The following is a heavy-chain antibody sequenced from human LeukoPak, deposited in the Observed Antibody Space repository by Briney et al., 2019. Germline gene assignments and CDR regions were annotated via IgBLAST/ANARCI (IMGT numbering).Heavy chain of an antibody. CDR1: GGSISSGSYY. Sequence: SETLSLTCTVSGGSISSGSYYWSWIRQPARKGLEWIGRIYTSGSTNYNPSLKSRVTISVDTSKNQFSLKLSSVTAADTAVYYCARGRGYSYPGDFDYWGQGTLVTASS. J-gene: IGHJ4*02. D-gene: IGHD5-18*01. V-gene: IGHV4-61*02. CDR3: ARGRGYSYPGDFDY. CDR2: IYTSGST.